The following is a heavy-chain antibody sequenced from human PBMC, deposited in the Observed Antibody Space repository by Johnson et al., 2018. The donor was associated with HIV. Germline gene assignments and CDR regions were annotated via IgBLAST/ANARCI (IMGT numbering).Heavy chain of an antibody. CDR1: GFSFRDYY. D-gene: IGHD3-10*01. Sequence: QVQLVESGGGLVKPGGSLRLSCAASGFSFRDYYMSWIRQAPGKGLEWVSYISGSGTNIYYAASVQGRFTISRDNAKKSLFLQRNSLRAEDTAVYYCARASYYYGSADIWGQGTMVTVSS. V-gene: IGHV3-11*04. CDR3: ARASYYYGSADI. CDR2: ISGSGTNI. J-gene: IGHJ3*02.